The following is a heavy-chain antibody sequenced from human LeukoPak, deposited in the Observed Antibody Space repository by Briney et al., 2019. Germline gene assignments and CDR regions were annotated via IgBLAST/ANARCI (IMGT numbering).Heavy chain of an antibody. V-gene: IGHV4-34*01. CDR3: ASSITMVRGVIKGPFDY. CDR1: GGSFSVYY. Sequence: PSETLSLTCAVYGGSFSVYYWSWIRQPPGKGLEWIGEINHSGSTNYNPSLKSRVTISVDTSKNQFSLKLSSVTAADTAVYYCASSITMVRGVIKGPFDYWGQGTLVTVSS. D-gene: IGHD3-10*01. CDR2: INHSGST. J-gene: IGHJ4*02.